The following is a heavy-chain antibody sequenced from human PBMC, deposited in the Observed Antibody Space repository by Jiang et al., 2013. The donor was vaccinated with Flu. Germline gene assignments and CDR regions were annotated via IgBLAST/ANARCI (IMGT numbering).Heavy chain of an antibody. CDR2: INPDSGGT. Sequence: SGAEVKKPGASVKVPCKTSGYIFSGYYIHWVRQAPGQGLEWMGWINPDSGGTNHAQKFQGRVTMTRDTSISTAYMELSSLKADDTAVYYCARGRGPYSSSSNFWGQGTLVTVSS. CDR3: ARGRGPYSSSSNF. V-gene: IGHV1-2*02. CDR1: GYIFSGYY. J-gene: IGHJ4*02. D-gene: IGHD6-13*01.